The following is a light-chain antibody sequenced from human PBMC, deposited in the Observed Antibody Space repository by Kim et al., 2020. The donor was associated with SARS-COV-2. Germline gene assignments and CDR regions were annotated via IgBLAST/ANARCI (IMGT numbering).Light chain of an antibody. CDR3: MQALQTSPT. J-gene: IGKJ2*01. V-gene: IGKV2-28*01. Sequence: DIVMTQSPLSLPVTPGEPASISCRSSQSLLHSNGYNYLDWYLQKPGQSPQLLIYLGSNRASGVPDRFSGSGSGTDFTLKISRVKAEDVGVYYCMQALQTSPTFGQGTKLQI. CDR1: QSLLHSNGYNY. CDR2: LGS.